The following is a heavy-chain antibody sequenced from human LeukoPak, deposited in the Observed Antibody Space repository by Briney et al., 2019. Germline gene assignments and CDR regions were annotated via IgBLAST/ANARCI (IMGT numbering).Heavy chain of an antibody. Sequence: GGSLRLSCAASGFTFDDYAMHWVRQAPGKGLEWVSGISWNSGSIGYADSVKGRFTISRDNAKNSLYLQMNSLRAEDMALYYCAKDRAAAGYFDYWGQGTLVTVSS. CDR3: AKDRAAAGYFDY. CDR1: GFTFDDYA. J-gene: IGHJ4*02. V-gene: IGHV3-9*03. D-gene: IGHD6-13*01. CDR2: ISWNSGSI.